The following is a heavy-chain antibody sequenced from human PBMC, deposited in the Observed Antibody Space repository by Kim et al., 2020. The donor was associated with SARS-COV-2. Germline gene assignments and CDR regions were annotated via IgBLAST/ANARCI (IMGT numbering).Heavy chain of an antibody. CDR3: ARDRAVAARPFYYYGMDV. Sequence: GGSLRLSCAASGFTFSAYWMTWVRQAPGKGLEWVANIKQDGSEKDYVDSVKGRFTISRDNAKNSLDLQMNSLRGEDTAIYYCARDRAVAARPFYYYGMDVRGQGTTFTVSS. CDR2: IKQDGSEK. J-gene: IGHJ6*02. CDR1: GFTFSAYW. V-gene: IGHV3-7*03. D-gene: IGHD6-6*01.